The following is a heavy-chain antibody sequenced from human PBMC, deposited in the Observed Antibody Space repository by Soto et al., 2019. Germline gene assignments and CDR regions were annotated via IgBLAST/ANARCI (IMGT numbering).Heavy chain of an antibody. J-gene: IGHJ4*01. D-gene: IGHD2-21*01. V-gene: IGHV1-18*01. CDR1: GGTFSSSA. CDR3: ARTVEYDSIPYYYADF. CDR2: ISGYNGNT. Sequence: ASVTLACTSAGGTFSSSAITFVVQHARQGLEWMGWISGYNGNTNYAQTLQGRGTMTTDTSTSTAYLELRSLRSDDTAVYYGARTVEYDSIPYYYADFWGQGTLVTVSS.